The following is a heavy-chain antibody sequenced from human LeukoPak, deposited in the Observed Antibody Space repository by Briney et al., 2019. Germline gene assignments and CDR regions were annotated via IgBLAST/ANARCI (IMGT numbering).Heavy chain of an antibody. V-gene: IGHV3-30*18. Sequence: GGSLRLSCAASGFTFSSYGMHWVRQAPGKGLEWVAVISYDGSNKYYADSVKGRFTISRDNSKNPLYLQMNSLRAEDTAVYYCAKDSGSYFSFDYWGQGTLVTVSS. J-gene: IGHJ4*02. CDR1: GFTFSSYG. CDR3: AKDSGSYFSFDY. D-gene: IGHD1-26*01. CDR2: ISYDGSNK.